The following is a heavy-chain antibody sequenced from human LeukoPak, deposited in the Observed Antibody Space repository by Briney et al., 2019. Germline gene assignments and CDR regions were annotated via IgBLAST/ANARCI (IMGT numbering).Heavy chain of an antibody. Sequence: ASVKVSCKASGYTFTSYGISWVRRAPGQGLEWMGWISAYNGNTNYAQKLQGRVTMTTDTSTSTAYMELRSLRSDDTAVYYCARTLLVLRYYDYWGQGTLVTVSS. J-gene: IGHJ4*02. V-gene: IGHV1-18*01. CDR3: ARTLLVLRYYDY. CDR2: ISAYNGNT. D-gene: IGHD3-9*01. CDR1: GYTFTSYG.